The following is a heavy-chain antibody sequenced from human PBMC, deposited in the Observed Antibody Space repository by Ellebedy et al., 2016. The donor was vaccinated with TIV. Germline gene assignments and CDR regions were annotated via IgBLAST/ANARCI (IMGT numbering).Heavy chain of an antibody. D-gene: IGHD5-12*01. V-gene: IGHV3-48*01. J-gene: IGHJ4*02. CDR2: ISSSSSTI. CDR3: AKDVDIVATTSDY. Sequence: GGSLRLXXAASGFTFSSYSMNWVRQAPGKGLEWVSYISSSSSTIYYADSVKGRFTISRDNSKNTLYLQMNSLRAEDTAVYYCAKDVDIVATTSDYWGQGTLVTVSS. CDR1: GFTFSSYS.